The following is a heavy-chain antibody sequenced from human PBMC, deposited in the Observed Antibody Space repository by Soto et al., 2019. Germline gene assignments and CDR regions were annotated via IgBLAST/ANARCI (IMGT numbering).Heavy chain of an antibody. V-gene: IGHV4-59*08. Sequence: SQTLPLTCTDAGGSIRDYYWRLIRQPPGKGLEWIGYIYYSGSTNYNPSLKSRVTISVDTSKNQFSLRLSSVTAADTAVYYCARRYGDCFDYWGQGTLVPVSS. CDR1: GGSIRDYY. CDR2: IYYSGST. CDR3: ARRYGDCFDY. J-gene: IGHJ4*02. D-gene: IGHD4-17*01.